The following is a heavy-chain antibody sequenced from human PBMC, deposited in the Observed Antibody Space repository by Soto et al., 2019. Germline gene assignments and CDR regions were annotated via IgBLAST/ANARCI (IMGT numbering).Heavy chain of an antibody. CDR1: GGTFSSYL. CDR3: ARDTVPAAISDGMDV. J-gene: IGHJ6*02. D-gene: IGHD2-2*02. V-gene: IGHV1-69*01. Sequence: QVQLVQSGAEVKKPGSSVKVSCKAFGGTFSSYLISWVRQAPGQGLEWMGGIIPIFGTPNYAQKFQGRVTITADESTTTVYMELSSLRSEYTAVYYCARDTVPAAISDGMDVWGQGTTVTVSS. CDR2: IIPIFGTP.